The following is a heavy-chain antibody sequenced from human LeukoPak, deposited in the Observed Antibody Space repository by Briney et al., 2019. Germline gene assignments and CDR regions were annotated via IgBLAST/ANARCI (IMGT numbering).Heavy chain of an antibody. D-gene: IGHD4-11*01. CDR3: ARDNTATWGLYYFDY. CDR2: MNPNSGNT. V-gene: IGHV1-8*03. Sequence: ASVKVSCKASGYTFTSYDINWVRQATGQGLEWMGWMNPNSGNTGYAQKFQGRVTITRNTSISTAYMELSSLRSEDTAVYYCARDNTATWGLYYFDYWGQGTLVTVSS. CDR1: GYTFTSYD. J-gene: IGHJ4*02.